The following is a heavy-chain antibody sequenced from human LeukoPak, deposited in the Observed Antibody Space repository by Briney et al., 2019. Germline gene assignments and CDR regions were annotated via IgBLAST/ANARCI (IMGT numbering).Heavy chain of an antibody. J-gene: IGHJ4*02. D-gene: IGHD1-20*01. V-gene: IGHV1-69*04. CDR1: GGTFSSYA. Sequence: GASVKVSLKASGGTFSSYAISWVRQAPGQGLEWMGRIIPILGIANYAQKFQGRVTITADKSTSTAYMELSSRRSGATAVYYCARAGYNWNDEGDYWGQATLVTVSS. CDR2: IIPILGIA. CDR3: ARAGYNWNDEGDY.